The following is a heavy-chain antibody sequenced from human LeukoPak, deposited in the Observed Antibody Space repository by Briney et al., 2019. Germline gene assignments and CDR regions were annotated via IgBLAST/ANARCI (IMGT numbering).Heavy chain of an antibody. CDR1: GGSISSSSYY. V-gene: IGHV4-61*05. J-gene: IGHJ5*02. Sequence: PSETLSLTCTVSGGSISSSSYYWSWIRQPPGKGLEWIGYIYYSGSTNYNPSLKSRVTISVDTSKNQFSLKLSSVTAADTAVYYCARLSGIQLWSTYNWFDPWGQGTLVTVSS. CDR2: IYYSGST. D-gene: IGHD5-18*01. CDR3: ARLSGIQLWSTYNWFDP.